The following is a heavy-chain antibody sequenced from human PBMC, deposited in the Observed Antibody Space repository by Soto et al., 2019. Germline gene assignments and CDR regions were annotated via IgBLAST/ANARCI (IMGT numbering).Heavy chain of an antibody. J-gene: IGHJ4*02. Sequence: PGWSLRLSCASSVFTFISYAMSWVRQAPGKGLEWVSAISGSGGSTYYADSVKGRFTISRDNSKNTLYLQMNSLRAEDTAVYYCAKENWNFDYWGQGTLVTVSS. CDR3: AKENWNFDY. CDR2: ISGSGGST. D-gene: IGHD1-1*01. V-gene: IGHV3-23*01. CDR1: VFTFISYA.